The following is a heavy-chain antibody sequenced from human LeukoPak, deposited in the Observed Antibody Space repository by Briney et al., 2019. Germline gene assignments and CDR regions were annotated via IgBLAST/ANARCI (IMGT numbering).Heavy chain of an antibody. Sequence: GGSLRLACAASGFTFSNYAMSWVRQPPGKGLEWVANINQDTLKKYYLDSVKGRFTISRDHARNSLYLQMNNLRTEDTALYFWARPPNLNEAEYYFDHWGPGTLVTVSS. CDR3: ARPPNLNEAEYYFDH. CDR2: INQDTLKK. CDR1: GFTFSNYA. V-gene: IGHV3-7*01. J-gene: IGHJ4*02. D-gene: IGHD1-1*01.